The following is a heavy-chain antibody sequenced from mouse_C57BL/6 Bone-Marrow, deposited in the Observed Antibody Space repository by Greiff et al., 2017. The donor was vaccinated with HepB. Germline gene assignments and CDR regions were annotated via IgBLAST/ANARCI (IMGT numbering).Heavy chain of an antibody. D-gene: IGHD2-1*01. J-gene: IGHJ4*01. V-gene: IGHV2-9*01. CDR2: IWGGGST. CDR1: GFSLTSYG. Sequence: VMLVESGPGLVAPSQSLSITCPVSGFSLTSYGVDWVRQPPGKGLEWLGVIWGGGSTNYNSALMSRLSISKDNSKSQVFLKMNSLQTDDTAMYYCAKHKGDGTTEDAMDYWGQGTSVTVSS. CDR3: AKHKGDGTTEDAMDY.